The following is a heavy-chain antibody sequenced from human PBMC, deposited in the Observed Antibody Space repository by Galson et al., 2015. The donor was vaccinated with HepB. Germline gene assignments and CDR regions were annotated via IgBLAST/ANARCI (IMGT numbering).Heavy chain of an antibody. CDR1: GFTFSSYA. CDR3: AKGYCGGDCYPDY. V-gene: IGHV3-9*01. Sequence: SLRLSCAASGFTFSSYAMSWVRQAPGKGLEWVSGITWNSGRVGYADSVKGRFTISRDNAENSLYLQMNSLRVEDTALYYCAKGYCGGDCYPDYWGQGTRVTVSS. J-gene: IGHJ4*02. D-gene: IGHD2-21*02. CDR2: ITWNSGRV.